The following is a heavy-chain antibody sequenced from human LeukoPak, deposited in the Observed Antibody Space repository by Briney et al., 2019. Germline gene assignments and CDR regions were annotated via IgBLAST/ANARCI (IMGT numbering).Heavy chain of an antibody. V-gene: IGHV3-21*01. D-gene: IGHD2-2*01. CDR1: GFTFSSYG. CDR3: ARVDCSSTSCYPNGFDYYGTDV. Sequence: GGSLRLSCAASGFTFSSYGMNWVRQAPGKGLEWVSSISSSSSYIYYADSVKGRFTISRDNAKNSLYLQMNSLRAEDTAVYYCARVDCSSTSCYPNGFDYYGTDVWGQGTTVTVSS. J-gene: IGHJ6*02. CDR2: ISSSSSYI.